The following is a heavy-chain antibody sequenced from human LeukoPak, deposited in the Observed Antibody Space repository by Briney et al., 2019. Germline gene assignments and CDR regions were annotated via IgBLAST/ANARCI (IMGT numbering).Heavy chain of an antibody. J-gene: IGHJ4*02. D-gene: IGHD2-15*01. CDR2: ISAYNGNT. Sequence: ASVKVSCKASGYTFTNYGFSWVRQAPGQGLEWMGWISAYNGNTNYAQKLQGRVTMTTDTSTSTAYMELRSLRSDDTAVYYCARVRCSGGSCYSNFDYWGQGTLVTVSS. CDR3: ARVRCSGGSCYSNFDY. V-gene: IGHV1-18*01. CDR1: GYTFTNYG.